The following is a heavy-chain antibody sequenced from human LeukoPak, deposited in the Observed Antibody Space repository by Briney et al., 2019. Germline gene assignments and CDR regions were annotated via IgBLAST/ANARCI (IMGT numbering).Heavy chain of an antibody. D-gene: IGHD2-8*02. Sequence: GGSLRLSCAASGFIFTIYTMSWVRQAPGKGLEWVANIKEDESEKNYVDSVKGRFTISRDNAKNSVSLQMNNLRAEDTGLYFCAREYWGIDYWGQGILVTVSS. CDR2: IKEDESEK. V-gene: IGHV3-7*01. CDR3: AREYWGIDY. CDR1: GFIFTIYT. J-gene: IGHJ4*02.